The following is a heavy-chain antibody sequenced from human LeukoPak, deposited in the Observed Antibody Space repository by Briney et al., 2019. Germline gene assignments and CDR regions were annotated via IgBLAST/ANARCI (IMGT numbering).Heavy chain of an antibody. J-gene: IGHJ3*02. CDR1: DGSISTYY. V-gene: IGHV4-59*01. D-gene: IGHD3-16*02. CDR3: ARGGTVGVFGAFDI. Sequence: SETLSLTCTVSDGSISTYYWSWIRQPPGKGLEWIGYVYYSGSTNYNPSLKSRVTISVDTSKNQFSLKLSSVTAADTAMFYCARGGTVGVFGAFDIWSQGTMVTVSS. CDR2: VYYSGST.